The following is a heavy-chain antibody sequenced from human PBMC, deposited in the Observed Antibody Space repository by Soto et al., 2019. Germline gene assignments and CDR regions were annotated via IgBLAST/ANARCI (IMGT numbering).Heavy chain of an antibody. V-gene: IGHV1-3*01. CDR1: GYTFTSHA. D-gene: IGHD2-15*01. CDR2: INAGNGNT. CDR3: ARDLGYDLPDY. Sequence: ASVKVSCKASGYTFTSHAMHWVRQAPGQRLEWMGWINAGNGNTKYSQKFQGRVTITRDTSASTAYMELSSPRSEDTAVYYCARDLGYDLPDYWGQGTLVTVSS. J-gene: IGHJ4*02.